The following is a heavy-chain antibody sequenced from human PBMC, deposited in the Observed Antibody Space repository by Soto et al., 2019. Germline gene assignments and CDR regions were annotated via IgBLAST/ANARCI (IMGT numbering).Heavy chain of an antibody. V-gene: IGHV1-2*02. D-gene: IGHD1-26*01. CDR2: INPKSGGT. J-gene: IGHJ4*02. Sequence: ASVKVSCRASGYTFTVYYMHWVRQAPGQGLEWMGWINPKSGGTMYPQKFQGRVTMTWDTSISTAYMALTRLRSDDTAVYYCARDLAKGGGSAGFDYWGQGTLVTVSS. CDR3: ARDLAKGGGSAGFDY. CDR1: GYTFTVYY.